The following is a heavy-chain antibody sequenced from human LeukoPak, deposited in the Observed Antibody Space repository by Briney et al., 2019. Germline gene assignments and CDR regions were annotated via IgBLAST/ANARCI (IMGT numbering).Heavy chain of an antibody. Sequence: ASVRVSCKASGYTFTTYYMHWVRQAPGQGLEWMGIINPSGGSTSYAQKFQGRVTMTRDTSTSTVYMELSSLRSEDTAVYYCAREWKDIVVVPASTLFDYWGQGTLVTVSS. J-gene: IGHJ4*02. CDR1: GYTFTTYY. D-gene: IGHD2-2*01. CDR2: INPSGGST. V-gene: IGHV1-46*01. CDR3: AREWKDIVVVPASTLFDY.